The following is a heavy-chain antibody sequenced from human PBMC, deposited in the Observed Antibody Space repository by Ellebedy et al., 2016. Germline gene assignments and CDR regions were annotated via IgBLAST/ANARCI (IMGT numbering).Heavy chain of an antibody. CDR3: ASSYYGSGSYGYYFDY. V-gene: IGHV1-18*01. D-gene: IGHD3-10*01. Sequence: ASVKVSCXASGYTFTSYGISWVRQAPGQGLEWMGWINPNSGGTNYALKFQGRVTMTRDTSASTAYMELSSLRSEDTAVYYCASSYYGSGSYGYYFDYWGQGTLVTVSS. J-gene: IGHJ4*02. CDR2: INPNSGGT. CDR1: GYTFTSYG.